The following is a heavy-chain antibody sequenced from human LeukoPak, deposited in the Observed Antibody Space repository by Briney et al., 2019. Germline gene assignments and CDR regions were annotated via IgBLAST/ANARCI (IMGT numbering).Heavy chain of an antibody. CDR2: IYHSGST. J-gene: IGHJ5*02. CDR3: ASGQATWGS. V-gene: IGHV4-30-2*01. Sequence: TLSLTCTVSGGSISSGGYYWSWIRQPPGKGLEWIGYIYHSGSTYYNPSLKSRVTISVDRSKNQFSLKLSSMTAADTAVYYCASGQATWGSWGQGILVTVSS. D-gene: IGHD5-12*01. CDR1: GGSISSGGYY.